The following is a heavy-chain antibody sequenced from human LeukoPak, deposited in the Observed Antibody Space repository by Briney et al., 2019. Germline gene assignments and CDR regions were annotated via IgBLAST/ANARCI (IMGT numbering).Heavy chain of an antibody. CDR1: GFTFSAYA. D-gene: IGHD6-19*01. J-gene: IGHJ4*02. V-gene: IGHV3-64*01. Sequence: GGSLRLSCAASGFTFSAYAMHWVPQAPGKGLEHVSAIGADGGGTYYGNSVKGRFTISRDNAKNSLYLQMNSLRAEDTAVYYCASVAVAGPSADYWGQGTLVTVSS. CDR2: IGADGGGT. CDR3: ASVAVAGPSADY.